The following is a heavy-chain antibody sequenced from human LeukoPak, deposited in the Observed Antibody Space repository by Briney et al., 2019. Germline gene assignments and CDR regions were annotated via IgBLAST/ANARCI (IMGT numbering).Heavy chain of an antibody. CDR1: VYTFTGYY. D-gene: IGHD5-12*01. CDR2: ISPNSGVT. CDR3: ATAVLYGGNDFDY. J-gene: IGHJ4*02. V-gene: IGHV1-2*02. Sequence: ASVKVSSTASVYTFTGYYMHWGRQARGHAREWMGWISPNSGVTKFAQGFQGRVTMTRDTSTSTAYLHLSSLRSDDTAVYYCATAVLYGGNDFDYWGQGTLVTVSS.